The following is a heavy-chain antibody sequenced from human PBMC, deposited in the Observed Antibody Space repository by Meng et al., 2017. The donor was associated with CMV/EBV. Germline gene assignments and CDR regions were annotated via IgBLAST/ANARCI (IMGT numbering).Heavy chain of an antibody. V-gene: IGHV1-69*13. CDR1: GGTFSRYA. CDR3: ARIYDSSGYYNYYFDY. Sequence: RVRAVAGVQKQWCSVQVSRMAPGGTFSRYASTGVRQVPGQGLEWMGWIIPIFGTANYAQKFQGRVTITADESTSTAYMELSSLRSEDTAVYYCARIYDSSGYYNYYFDYWGQGTLVTVSS. D-gene: IGHD3-22*01. J-gene: IGHJ4*02. CDR2: IIPIFGTA.